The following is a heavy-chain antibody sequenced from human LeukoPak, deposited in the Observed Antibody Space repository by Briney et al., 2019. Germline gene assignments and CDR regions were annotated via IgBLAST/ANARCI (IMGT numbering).Heavy chain of an antibody. V-gene: IGHV3-13*01. CDR2: IGTASDT. CDR3: ARGGPNCGGDCLDAFDI. D-gene: IGHD2-21*02. CDR1: GFTVSSNY. J-gene: IGHJ3*02. Sequence: GGSLRLSCAASGFTVSSNYMSWVRQAPGKGLEWVSAIGTASDTYYPGSVKGRFTISRENAKNSLYLQMNSLRAGDTAVYYCARGGPNCGGDCLDAFDIWGQGTMVTVSS.